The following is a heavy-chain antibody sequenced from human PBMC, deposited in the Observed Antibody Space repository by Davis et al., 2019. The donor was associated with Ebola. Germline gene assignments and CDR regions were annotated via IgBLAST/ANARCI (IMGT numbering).Heavy chain of an antibody. Sequence: SVKVSCKASGFTFTSPAVQWVRQARGQRLEWIGWIVVGSGNTNYAQKFQERVTITRDMSTSTAYMELSSLRSEDTAVYYCAAGLTFDYWGQGTLVTVSS. V-gene: IGHV1-58*01. CDR1: GFTFTSPA. CDR2: IVVGSGNT. J-gene: IGHJ4*02. CDR3: AAGLTFDY.